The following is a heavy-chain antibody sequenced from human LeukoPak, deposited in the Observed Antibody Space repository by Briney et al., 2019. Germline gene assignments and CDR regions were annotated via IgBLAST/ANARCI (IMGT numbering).Heavy chain of an antibody. D-gene: IGHD6-19*01. V-gene: IGHV3-23*01. CDR1: GFTFSNYA. J-gene: IGHJ3*02. CDR3: ANVASNSGKGGAFDI. CDR2: ISGYGGDT. Sequence: QSGGSLRLSCAASGFTFSNYAMSWVRQAPGKGLEWVSSISGYGGDTYYTDSVKGRFTISRDNSKNTLYLQMNSLRAENTAIYYCANVASNSGKGGAFDIWGQGTMVTVSS.